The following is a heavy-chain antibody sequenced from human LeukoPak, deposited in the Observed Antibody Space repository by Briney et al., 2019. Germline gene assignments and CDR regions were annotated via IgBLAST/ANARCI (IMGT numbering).Heavy chain of an antibody. Sequence: GGSLRLSCAASGFTFSSYAMSWVRQAPGKGLEWVSAISVSGGSTYYADSVKGRFTISRDNSKNTLYLQMNSLRAEDTAVYYCAKSSYYYDSSGYLGYWGQGTLVTVSS. CDR2: ISVSGGST. CDR1: GFTFSSYA. V-gene: IGHV3-23*01. J-gene: IGHJ4*02. D-gene: IGHD3-22*01. CDR3: AKSSYYYDSSGYLGY.